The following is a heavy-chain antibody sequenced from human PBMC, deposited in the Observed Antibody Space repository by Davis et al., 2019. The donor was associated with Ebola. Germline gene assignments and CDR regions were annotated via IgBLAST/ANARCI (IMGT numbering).Heavy chain of an antibody. CDR2: IGAAGDT. D-gene: IGHD6-13*01. Sequence: PGGSLRLSCAASGFTFRSYDMHWVRQATGNGLEWVSAIGAAGDTSYPVSVKGRFTISRENAKNSLYLQMNSLRAEDTAVYYCARAGFGSTWFDCWGQGILVTVSS. J-gene: IGHJ5*01. V-gene: IGHV3-13*01. CDR1: GFTFRSYD. CDR3: ARAGFGSTWFDC.